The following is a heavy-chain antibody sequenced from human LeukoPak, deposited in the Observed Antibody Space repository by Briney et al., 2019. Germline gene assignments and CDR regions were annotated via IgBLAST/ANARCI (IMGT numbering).Heavy chain of an antibody. Sequence: PGGSLRLSCAASGFTFSDYYMTWIRRAPGKRLEWVSYISSSSGFTKYADSVRGRFTISRDNAKNSLYLQMNTLRVDDTAVYYCARGSPPGDWGQGTLVTVSS. CDR2: ISSSSGFT. V-gene: IGHV3-11*05. J-gene: IGHJ4*02. CDR1: GFTFSDYY. D-gene: IGHD3-16*01. CDR3: ARGSPPGD.